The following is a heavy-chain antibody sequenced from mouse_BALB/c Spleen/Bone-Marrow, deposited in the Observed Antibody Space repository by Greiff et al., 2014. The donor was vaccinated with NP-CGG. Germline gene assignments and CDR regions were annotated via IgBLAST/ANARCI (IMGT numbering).Heavy chain of an antibody. CDR2: INPDSSTI. J-gene: IGHJ1*01. CDR3: ARLNYYGNLFV. V-gene: IGHV4-1*02. D-gene: IGHD1-1*01. CDR1: RFDFSRYW. Sequence: EVQLVESGGGLVQPGGSLKLSCAASRFDFSRYWMSWVRLAPGKGLEWIGEINPDSSTINYTPSLKDKFIISRDNAKSTLYLQMSKVRSEDTALYYCARLNYYGNLFVWGAGTTVTVSS.